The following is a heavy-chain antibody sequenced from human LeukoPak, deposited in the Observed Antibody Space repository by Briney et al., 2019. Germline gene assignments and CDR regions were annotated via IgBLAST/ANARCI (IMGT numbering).Heavy chain of an antibody. Sequence: PGGSLRLSCAASGFTFSDYYMSWIRQAPGKGLEWVSYISSSGSTIYYADSVKGRFTISRDNAKNSLYLQMNSLRAEDTAVYYCARALRGVGYYGSGSYFDYWGQGTLVTVSS. D-gene: IGHD3-10*01. J-gene: IGHJ4*02. CDR1: GFTFSDYY. CDR3: ARALRGVGYYGSGSYFDY. V-gene: IGHV3-11*01. CDR2: ISSSGSTI.